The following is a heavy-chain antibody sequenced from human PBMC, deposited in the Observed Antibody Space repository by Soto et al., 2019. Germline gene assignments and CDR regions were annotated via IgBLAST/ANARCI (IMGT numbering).Heavy chain of an antibody. Sequence: GGSLRLSCAASGFTFSSYAMHWVRQAPGKGLEWVAVISYDGSNKYYANSVKGRFTISRDNAKNSLYLQMNSLRDEDTAVYYCAREGRDIVVVVAATLLNWFDPWGQGTLVTVSS. D-gene: IGHD2-15*01. CDR3: AREGRDIVVVVAATLLNWFDP. V-gene: IGHV3-30-3*01. CDR2: ISYDGSNK. CDR1: GFTFSSYA. J-gene: IGHJ5*02.